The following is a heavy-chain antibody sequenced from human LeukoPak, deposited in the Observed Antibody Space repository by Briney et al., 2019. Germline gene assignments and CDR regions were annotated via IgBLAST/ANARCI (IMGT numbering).Heavy chain of an antibody. CDR1: GFTFGDYA. Sequence: GESLKISCTASGFTFGDYAMSWVRRAPGKGLEWVGFIRSKAYGGTTEYAASVKGRFTISRDDSKTIAYLQMNSLKTEDTAVYYCTRDGSGSYGRYYFDYWGQGTLVTVSS. J-gene: IGHJ4*02. CDR3: TRDGSGSYGRYYFDY. D-gene: IGHD1-26*01. CDR2: IRSKAYGGTT. V-gene: IGHV3-49*04.